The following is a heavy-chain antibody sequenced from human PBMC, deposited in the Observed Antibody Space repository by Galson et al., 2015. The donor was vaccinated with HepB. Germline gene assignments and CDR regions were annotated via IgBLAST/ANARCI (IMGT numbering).Heavy chain of an antibody. CDR1: GFTFSNAW. Sequence: SLRLSCAASGFTFSNAWMSWVRQAPGKGLEWVGRIKSKTDGGTTDYAAPVKGRFTISRDDSKNTLYLQMNSLKTEDTAVYYCTTDQWAYDFWSGYYYYYYYGMDVWGQGTTVTVSS. J-gene: IGHJ6*02. V-gene: IGHV3-15*01. CDR3: TTDQWAYDFWSGYYYYYYYGMDV. CDR2: IKSKTDGGTT. D-gene: IGHD3-3*01.